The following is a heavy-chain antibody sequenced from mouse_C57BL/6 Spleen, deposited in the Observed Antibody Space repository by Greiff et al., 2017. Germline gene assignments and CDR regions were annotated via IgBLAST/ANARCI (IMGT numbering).Heavy chain of an antibody. D-gene: IGHD1-1*01. V-gene: IGHV1-55*01. J-gene: IGHJ4*01. CDR2: IYPGSGST. CDR3: ARWLLRADY. Sequence: QVQLKESGAELVKPGASVKMSCKASGYTFTSYWITWVKQRPGQGLEWIGDIYPGSGSTNYNEKFKSKATLTVDTSSSTAYMQLSSLTSEDSAVYYCARWLLRADYWGQGTSVTVSS. CDR1: GYTFTSYW.